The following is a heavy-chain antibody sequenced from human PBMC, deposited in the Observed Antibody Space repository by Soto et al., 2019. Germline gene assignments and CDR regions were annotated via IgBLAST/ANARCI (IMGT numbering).Heavy chain of an antibody. J-gene: IGHJ5*02. CDR2: ISSSSSYI. D-gene: IGHD4-17*01. V-gene: IGHV3-21*01. Sequence: EVQLVESGGGLVKPGVSLRLSCAASGFTFSSYSMNWVRQAPGKGLEWVSSISSSSSYIYYADSVKGRFTISRDNAKNPLYLQMTSLRAEATAVYYCARSGDYDSGYWFDPWGKVTLVTVSS. CDR3: ARSGDYDSGYWFDP. CDR1: GFTFSSYS.